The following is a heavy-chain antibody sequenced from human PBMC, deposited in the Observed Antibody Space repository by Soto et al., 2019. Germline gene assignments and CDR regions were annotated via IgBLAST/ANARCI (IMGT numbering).Heavy chain of an antibody. CDR2: IYYSGRT. V-gene: IGHV4-59*08. CDR3: ARSEATALDY. CDR1: GGSINNYY. J-gene: IGHJ4*02. Sequence: SETLSLTCTVSGGSINNYYWSWIRQPPGKGLEWIGYIYYSGRTSYNPSLKSRVTISVDTSKNQFSLKLSSVTAADTAVYYCARSEATALDYWGQGTLVTVSS.